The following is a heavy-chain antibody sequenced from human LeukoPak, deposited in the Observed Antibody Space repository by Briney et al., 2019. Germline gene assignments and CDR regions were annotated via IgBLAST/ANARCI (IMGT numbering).Heavy chain of an antibody. Sequence: PAQPLSLICTVSGGSLCSGGYFWRRICKHPGKGVERNGYNYYSGSTYYNSYLKSRVAISVYTTKNQFSLKLSYVTAADTAVYYCAREHYIVVVTAILGWYFDLWGRGTLVTVSS. CDR1: GGSLCSGGYF. CDR2: NYYSGST. CDR3: AREHYIVVVTAILGWYFDL. D-gene: IGHD2-21*02. J-gene: IGHJ2*01. V-gene: IGHV4-31*03.